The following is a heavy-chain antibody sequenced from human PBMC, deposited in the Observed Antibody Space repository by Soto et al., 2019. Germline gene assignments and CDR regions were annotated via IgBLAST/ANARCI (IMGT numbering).Heavy chain of an antibody. J-gene: IGHJ5*02. D-gene: IGHD3-3*01. CDR1: GYTFTSYG. V-gene: IGHV1-18*01. Sequence: GASVKVSCKASGYTFTSYGISWVRQAPGQGLEWMGWISAYNGNTNYAQKLQGRVTMTTDTSTSTAYMELRSLRSDDTAVYYCARGRPITIFGVGRWFDPWGQGTLVTVSS. CDR3: ARGRPITIFGVGRWFDP. CDR2: ISAYNGNT.